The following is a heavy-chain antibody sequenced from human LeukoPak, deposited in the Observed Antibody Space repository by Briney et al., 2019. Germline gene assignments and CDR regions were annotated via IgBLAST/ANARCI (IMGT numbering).Heavy chain of an antibody. V-gene: IGHV3-23*01. D-gene: IGHD3-10*01. CDR3: AKDHELLWFGEFYFDY. CDR1: GFTFSSYA. J-gene: IGHJ4*02. Sequence: GGSLRLSCAASGFTFSSYAMSWVRQAPGKGLEWVSAISGSGGSTYYADSVKGRFAISRDNSKNTLYLQMNSLRAEDTAVYYCAKDHELLWFGEFYFDYWGQGTLVTVSS. CDR2: ISGSGGST.